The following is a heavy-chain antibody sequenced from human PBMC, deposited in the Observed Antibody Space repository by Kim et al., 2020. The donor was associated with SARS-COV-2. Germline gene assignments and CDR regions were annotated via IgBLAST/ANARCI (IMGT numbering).Heavy chain of an antibody. CDR2: INHSGST. CDR3: AGGQDVDSGRYGGMDV. D-gene: IGHD3-10*01. CDR1: GGSFNDYY. Sequence: SETLSLTCAVYGGSFNDYYWSWIRQPPGKGLEWIGEINHSGSTNYNPSLKSRVIISVAMSKNQFSLKLSSVTAADTAVYYCAGGQDVDSGRYGGMDVWGQGTTVTVSS. V-gene: IGHV4-34*01. J-gene: IGHJ6*02.